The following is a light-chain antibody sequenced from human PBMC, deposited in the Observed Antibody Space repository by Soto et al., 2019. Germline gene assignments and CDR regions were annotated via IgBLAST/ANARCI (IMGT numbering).Light chain of an antibody. CDR1: QSVSRY. V-gene: IGKV3-15*01. CDR3: QQTKDWPAT. J-gene: IGKJ1*01. Sequence: IVMPQSPATLSLSPGERATLSCRASQSVSRYLAWYKQKPAQAPRLLMYDASTRAASIPVRFSGSGSGTEFTLTISSLQSEDFGVYYCQQTKDWPATFGQGTKVEIK. CDR2: DAS.